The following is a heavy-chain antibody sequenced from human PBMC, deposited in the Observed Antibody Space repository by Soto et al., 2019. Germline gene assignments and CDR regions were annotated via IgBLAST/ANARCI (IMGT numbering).Heavy chain of an antibody. J-gene: IGHJ6*02. D-gene: IGHD6-6*01. Sequence: QVQLQESGPGLVKPSQTLSLTRTVSGGSISSGGYYWSWIRQHPGKGLEWIGYIYYSGSTYYNPSLQSRVTISVDTSKNQFSLKLSSVTAADTAVYYCARDTQIAARHYYYYGMDVWGQGTTVTVSS. CDR3: ARDTQIAARHYYYYGMDV. CDR1: GGSISSGGYY. V-gene: IGHV4-31*03. CDR2: IYYSGST.